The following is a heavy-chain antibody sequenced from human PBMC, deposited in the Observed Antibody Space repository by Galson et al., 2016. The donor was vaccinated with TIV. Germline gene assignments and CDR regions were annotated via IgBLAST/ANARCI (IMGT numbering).Heavy chain of an antibody. V-gene: IGHV1-18*04. CDR2: ISGYDGHT. Sequence: SVKVSCKASGYTFINYGITWVRQAPGQGLEWMGWISGYDGHTNYAQMFQGRVTMTSAKSTNTVYMELRSLRSDDTAVDYWARDSGTYDYWGQGSLVTVSS. J-gene: IGHJ4*02. D-gene: IGHD1-26*01. CDR1: GYTFINYG. CDR3: ARDSGTYDY.